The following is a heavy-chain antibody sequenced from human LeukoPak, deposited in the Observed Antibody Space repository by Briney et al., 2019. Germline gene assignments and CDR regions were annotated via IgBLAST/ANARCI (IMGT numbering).Heavy chain of an antibody. CDR1: GFTFSNYG. CDR3: AKDTCTISCLDY. Sequence: PGGSLRLSCAASGFTFSNYGMSWVRQAPGKGLEWVSGISNNGGSTYYADSVKGRFTISRDNSKNTLYLQMNSLRAEDTAVYYSAKDTCTISCLDYWGQGTLVTVSS. CDR2: ISNNGGST. D-gene: IGHD3-3*01. V-gene: IGHV3-23*01. J-gene: IGHJ4*02.